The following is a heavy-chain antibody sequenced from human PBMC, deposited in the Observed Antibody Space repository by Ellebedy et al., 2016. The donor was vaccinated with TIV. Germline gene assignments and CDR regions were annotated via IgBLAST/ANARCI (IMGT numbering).Heavy chain of an antibody. Sequence: GESLKISCAASGLTFDNAWLSWVRQPPGKGLEWVGRIKGKTDTGRANYAAPLKGRCTISRDDSKNTLYLQMDSLETEDTAVYFCTTGVCSGGSCPFDYWGQGTLVTVSS. CDR1: GLTFDNAW. CDR2: IKGKTDTGRA. J-gene: IGHJ4*02. CDR3: TTGVCSGGSCPFDY. V-gene: IGHV3-15*01. D-gene: IGHD2-15*01.